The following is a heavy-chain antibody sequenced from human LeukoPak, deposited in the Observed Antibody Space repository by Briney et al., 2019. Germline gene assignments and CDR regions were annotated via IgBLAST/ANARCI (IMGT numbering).Heavy chain of an antibody. D-gene: IGHD2-21*02. CDR1: GFTFGDYA. V-gene: IGHV3-49*03. CDR3: TRDRHIVVVTALDY. CDR2: IRTKPYGETT. J-gene: IGHJ4*02. Sequence: GSLRLSCTASGFTFGDYAMSWFRQAPGKGLEWVGLIRTKPYGETTEYAASVKGRFTISRDDSKSIAYLQMNSLKTEDTAVYYCTRDRHIVVVTALDYWGQGTLVTVSS.